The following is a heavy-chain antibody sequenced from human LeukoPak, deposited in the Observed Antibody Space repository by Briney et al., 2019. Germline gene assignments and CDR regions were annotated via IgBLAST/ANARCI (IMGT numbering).Heavy chain of an antibody. D-gene: IGHD1-26*01. CDR1: SYSISSGYY. CDR2: IYNSGTT. CDR3: ARGGTYYIVPFDY. V-gene: IGHV4-38-2*02. J-gene: IGHJ4*02. Sequence: SETLSLTCTVSSYSISSGYYWGWIRQPPGKGLEWIGSIYNSGTTFYNPSLKSRVTISVNTSKNQFSLKLSSVTATDTAVYYCARGGTYYIVPFDYWGQGTLVTVSS.